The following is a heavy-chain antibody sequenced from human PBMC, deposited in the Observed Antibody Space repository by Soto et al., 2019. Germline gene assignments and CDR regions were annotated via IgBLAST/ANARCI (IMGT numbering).Heavy chain of an antibody. J-gene: IGHJ4*02. CDR2: VSKSDYT. D-gene: IGHD3-22*01. Sequence: LRLSCSVSGFTFNNYGINWVRQAPGRGLEWVSSVSKSDYTYYSDSVKGRFTISRDNAKNSVSLQMNSLRVEDTAVYYCAREDSIIIPAVSDFWGQGTLVTVSS. CDR3: AREDSIIIPAVSDF. V-gene: IGHV3-21*01. CDR1: GFTFNNYG.